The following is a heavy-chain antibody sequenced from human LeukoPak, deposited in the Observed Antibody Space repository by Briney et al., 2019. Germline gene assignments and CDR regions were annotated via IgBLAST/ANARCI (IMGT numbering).Heavy chain of an antibody. Sequence: ASVKVSCKASGYTFTSYGISWVRQAPGQGLEWMGWIRAYNGNTNYAQKLQGRVTMTTDTSTSTAYMELRSLRSDDTAVYYCARAPTYSSASPKYYYYYMDVWGKGTTVTVSS. V-gene: IGHV1-18*01. CDR1: GYTFTSYG. J-gene: IGHJ6*03. D-gene: IGHD6-25*01. CDR2: IRAYNGNT. CDR3: ARAPTYSSASPKYYYYYMDV.